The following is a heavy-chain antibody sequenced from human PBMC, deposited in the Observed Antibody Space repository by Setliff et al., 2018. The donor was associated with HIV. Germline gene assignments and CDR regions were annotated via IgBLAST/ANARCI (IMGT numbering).Heavy chain of an antibody. V-gene: IGHV1-8*02. CDR2: MNPNSGNT. Sequence: ASVKVSCKASGYTFTSYGITWVRQAPGQGLEWMGRMNPNSGNTEYAQQFQGRVTMTRNTSISTAYMELSSLRVEDTAVYYCLKGVVATFFYYMDVWGKGTTVTVSS. D-gene: IGHD3-3*01. CDR1: GYTFTSYG. J-gene: IGHJ6*03. CDR3: LKGVVATFFYYMDV.